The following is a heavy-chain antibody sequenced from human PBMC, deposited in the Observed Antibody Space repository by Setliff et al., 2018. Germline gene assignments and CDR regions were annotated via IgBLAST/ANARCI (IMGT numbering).Heavy chain of an antibody. D-gene: IGHD5-18*01. V-gene: IGHV1-46*01. CDR1: GYTFTSYY. CDR3: ARVAGDSQEIPEGDVDTAMVFDY. CDR2: INPSGGST. Sequence: ASVKVSCKASGYTFTSYYMHWVRQAPGQGLEWMGIINPSGGSTSYAQKFQGRVTMTRDTSTSTVYMELSSLRSEDTAVYYCARVAGDSQEIPEGDVDTAMVFDYWGQGTLVTVSS. J-gene: IGHJ4*02.